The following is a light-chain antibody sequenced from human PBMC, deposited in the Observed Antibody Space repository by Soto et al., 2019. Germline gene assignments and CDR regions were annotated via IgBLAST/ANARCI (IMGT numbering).Light chain of an antibody. CDR3: MQATHWPRA. CDR2: RVS. J-gene: IGKJ1*01. Sequence: DIVMTQTPLSSPVTLGQPATISCRSSQSLVHSNGDTYLSWLHQRPGQPPRLLIYRVSNRFPGVTDRFSGSGAGTDFTLKISRVEAEDVGVYYCMQATHWPRAFGQGTKVEIK. CDR1: QSLVHSNGDTY. V-gene: IGKV2-24*01.